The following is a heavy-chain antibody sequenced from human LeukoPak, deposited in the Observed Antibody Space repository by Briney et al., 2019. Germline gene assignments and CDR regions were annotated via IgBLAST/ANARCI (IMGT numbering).Heavy chain of an antibody. D-gene: IGHD6-19*01. CDR2: NSAYNGNT. J-gene: IGHJ5*02. Sequence: ASVKVSCNASSYTFTSYGISWVRQAPGQGLEWMGWNSAYNGNTNYAQKLQGRVTMTTDTSTSTAYMKLRSLRSDDTAVYYCARDAAVAGSWFDPWGQGTLVTVSS. CDR1: SYTFTSYG. CDR3: ARDAAVAGSWFDP. V-gene: IGHV1-18*01.